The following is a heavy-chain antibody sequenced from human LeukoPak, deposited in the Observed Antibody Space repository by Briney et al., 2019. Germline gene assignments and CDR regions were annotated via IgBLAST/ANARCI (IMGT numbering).Heavy chain of an antibody. V-gene: IGHV4-34*01. CDR3: ARDAVVVPAANYYYYYYMDV. J-gene: IGHJ6*03. CDR2: INHSGST. D-gene: IGHD2-2*01. Sequence: SETLSLTCAVYGGSFSGYYWSWIRQPPGKGLEWIGEINHSGSTNYNPSLKSRVTISVDTSKNQFSLKLSSVTAADTAVYYCARDAVVVPAANYYYYYYMDVWGKGTTVTVSS. CDR1: GGSFSGYY.